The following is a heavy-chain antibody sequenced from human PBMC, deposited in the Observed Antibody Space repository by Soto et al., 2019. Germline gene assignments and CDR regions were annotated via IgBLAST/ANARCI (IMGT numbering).Heavy chain of an antibody. V-gene: IGHV4-59*08. CDR2: VHHSWGS. J-gene: IGHJ6*02. D-gene: IGHD3-10*01. CDR3: ARQGFGPLHGLVDV. CDR1: GGSISSYY. Sequence: QVQLQESGPGLVKPSETLSLSCTVSGGSISSYYWSWFRQSPGKRMEWIGYVHHSWGSSYNPSPPSRVAISLDTAKGQFSLKVTSVTATDTAVYYCARQGFGPLHGLVDVWGQGTTVTVSS.